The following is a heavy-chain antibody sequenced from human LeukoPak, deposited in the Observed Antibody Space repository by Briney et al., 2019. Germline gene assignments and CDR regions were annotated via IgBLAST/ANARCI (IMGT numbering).Heavy chain of an antibody. CDR2: ISAYNGNT. V-gene: IGHV1-18*01. J-gene: IGHJ6*02. CDR3: ASGLQGAASVPHYYYGMDV. D-gene: IGHD1-26*01. Sequence: ASVKVSCKASGYTFTSYGISWVRQAPGQGLERMGWISAYNGNTNYAQKLQGRATITRDTSASTAYMELSSLRSEDTAVYYCASGLQGAASVPHYYYGMDVWGQGTTVTVSS. CDR1: GYTFTSYG.